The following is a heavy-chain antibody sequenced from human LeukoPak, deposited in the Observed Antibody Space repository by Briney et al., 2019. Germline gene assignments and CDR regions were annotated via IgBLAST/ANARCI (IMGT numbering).Heavy chain of an antibody. J-gene: IGHJ4*02. D-gene: IGHD3-10*01. CDR1: GASISDYY. V-gene: IGHV4-59*08. CDR2: MYYSGIP. Sequence: SETLSLTCTVSGASISDYYWSWIRQPPGKRLEGIAYMYYSGIPNYSRSLKSRVTMSTDKSNNQVSLTLTSVTAADTAVYYCASHHGRGEAFDYWGRGTLVTVSS. CDR3: ASHHGRGEAFDY.